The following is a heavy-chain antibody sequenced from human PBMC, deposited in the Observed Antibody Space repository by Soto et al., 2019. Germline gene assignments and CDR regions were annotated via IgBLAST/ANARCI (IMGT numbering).Heavy chain of an antibody. CDR2: IYYSGST. Sequence: SETLSLTCTVSGGSISSYYWSWIRQPPGKGLEWIGYIYYSGSTNYNPSLKSRVTISVDTSKNQFSLKLSSVTAADTAVYYCAVTFIWFGGYYMDVWGKGTTVTVSS. CDR3: AVTFIWFGGYYMDV. D-gene: IGHD3-10*01. V-gene: IGHV4-59*01. J-gene: IGHJ6*03. CDR1: GGSISSYY.